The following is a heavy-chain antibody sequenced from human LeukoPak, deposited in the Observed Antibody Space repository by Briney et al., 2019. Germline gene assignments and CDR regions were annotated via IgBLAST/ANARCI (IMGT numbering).Heavy chain of an antibody. V-gene: IGHV3-21*01. Sequence: GGSLRLSCAASGFTFSSYSMNWVRQAPGKGLEWVSFISTSSSYIHNADSVKGRFTISRDNAEKSLYLQMNSLRADDTAVYYCARGASVVAGNDNAFDIWGQGTMVTVSS. CDR2: ISTSSSYI. J-gene: IGHJ3*02. CDR1: GFTFSSYS. D-gene: IGHD6-19*01. CDR3: ARGASVVAGNDNAFDI.